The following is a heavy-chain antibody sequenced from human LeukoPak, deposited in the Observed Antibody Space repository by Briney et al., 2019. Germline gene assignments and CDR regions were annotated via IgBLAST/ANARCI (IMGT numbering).Heavy chain of an antibody. V-gene: IGHV1-3*01. D-gene: IGHD1-26*01. CDR1: GYTFTSYA. Sequence: ASVKVSCKASGYTFTSYAMRWVRQAPGQRLEWMGWINAGNGNTKYSQKFQGRVTITRDTSASTAYMELSSLRSEDTAVYYCARVASGSYYDDAFDIWGQGTMVTVSS. J-gene: IGHJ3*02. CDR3: ARVASGSYYDDAFDI. CDR2: INAGNGNT.